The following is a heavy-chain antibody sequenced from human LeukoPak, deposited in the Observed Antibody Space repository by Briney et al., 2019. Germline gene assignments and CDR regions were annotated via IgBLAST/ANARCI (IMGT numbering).Heavy chain of an antibody. D-gene: IGHD3-10*01. V-gene: IGHV3-11*01. CDR3: ARGTFGEWLLDY. CDR1: GFTFSDYY. J-gene: IGHJ4*01. CDR2: ISGGGTT. Sequence: GGSLRLSCAAPGFTFSDYYMTWIRQSPATGREWFSYISGGGTTYYAESVKGRFYISRDNANNPLYLQMTSLRGDDTAVYDCARGTFGEWLLDYWGQGTLVTVSS.